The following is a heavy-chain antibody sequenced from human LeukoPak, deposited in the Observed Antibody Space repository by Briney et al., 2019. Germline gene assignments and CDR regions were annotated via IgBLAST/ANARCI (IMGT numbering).Heavy chain of an antibody. CDR3: ASGRYFGPYYFDY. CDR2: IYHSGST. V-gene: IGHV4-30-2*01. Sequence: SETLSLTCTVSGGSISSGGYYWSWIRQPPGKGLEWIGYIYHSGSTNYNPSLKSRVTISVDKSKNQFSLKLSSVTAADTAVYYCASGRYFGPYYFDYWGQGTLVTVSS. D-gene: IGHD3-9*01. J-gene: IGHJ4*02. CDR1: GGSISSGGYY.